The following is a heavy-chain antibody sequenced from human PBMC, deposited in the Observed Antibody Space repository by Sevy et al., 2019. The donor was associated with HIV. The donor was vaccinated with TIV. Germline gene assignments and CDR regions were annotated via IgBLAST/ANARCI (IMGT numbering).Heavy chain of an antibody. D-gene: IGHD3-9*01. J-gene: IGHJ4*02. CDR2: LFPGNSDI. CDR3: ARGPLVNPVVYFDS. V-gene: IGHV5-51*01. CDR1: GYRFASYW. Sequence: GESLKISCQTSGYRFASYWIAWVRQKPGIGLEWVATLFPGNSDIRHSPSFRGRVTASADKSISTTYLQWSSLEASDTGIYFCARGPLVNPVVYFDSWGQGTRVTVSS.